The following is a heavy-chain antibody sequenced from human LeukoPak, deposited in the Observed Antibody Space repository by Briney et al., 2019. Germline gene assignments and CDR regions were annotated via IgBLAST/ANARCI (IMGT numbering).Heavy chain of an antibody. D-gene: IGHD3-16*01. V-gene: IGHV3-20*04. CDR2: INWNGGST. Sequence: GESLRLSCAASGCTFDDYAMSWVRQAPGKGLEWVAGINWNGGSTGYADSVKGRFTISRDNAKNSLHMQMHSLRAEEAALYYCASPKGAENYFDYWGQGTLVTVSS. J-gene: IGHJ4*02. CDR1: GCTFDDYA. CDR3: ASPKGAENYFDY.